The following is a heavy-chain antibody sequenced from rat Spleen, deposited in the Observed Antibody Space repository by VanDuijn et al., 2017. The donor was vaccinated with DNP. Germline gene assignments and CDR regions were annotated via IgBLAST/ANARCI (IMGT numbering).Heavy chain of an antibody. D-gene: IGHD1-11*01. J-gene: IGHJ2*01. CDR1: GFTFSDYG. CDR3: ARWREGIGAFDY. V-gene: IGHV5-22*01. CDR2: ISYDGGGT. Sequence: EVQLVESGGGLVQPGGSMKLSCAASGFTFSDYGMAWVLQAPTKGLEWVASISYDGGGTYYGDSVKGRFTISRDNAKSTLYLQMNSLRSEDMATYYCARWREGIGAFDYWGQGVRVTFSS.